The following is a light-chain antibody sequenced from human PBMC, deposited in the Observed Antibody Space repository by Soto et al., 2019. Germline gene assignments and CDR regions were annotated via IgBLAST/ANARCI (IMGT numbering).Light chain of an antibody. CDR3: QQSGSSPPKYT. CDR1: QSVSSSY. CDR2: DAS. V-gene: IGKV3-20*01. Sequence: EIVLTQSPGTLSLSPGERATLACRASQSVSSSYLAWYQQKPGQAPRLLFYDASSRATGIPDRFSGSGSGTDFTLTISRLEPEDFALYYCQQSGSSPPKYTFGQGTKLEIK. J-gene: IGKJ2*01.